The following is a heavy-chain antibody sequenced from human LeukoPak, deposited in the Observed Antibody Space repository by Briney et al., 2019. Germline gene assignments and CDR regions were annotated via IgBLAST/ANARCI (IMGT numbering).Heavy chain of an antibody. CDR2: ISSSSTYI. Sequence: GGSLRLSCAASGFTFSSYSMSWVRQAPGKGLEWVSSISSSSTYISYVDSVKGRFTISRDNAKNSLYLQMNSLRAEDTAIYSCARVAPVWSPNDSWGQGTLVTVSS. J-gene: IGHJ4*02. CDR3: ARVAPVWSPNDS. V-gene: IGHV3-21*01. D-gene: IGHD3-16*01. CDR1: GFTFSSYS.